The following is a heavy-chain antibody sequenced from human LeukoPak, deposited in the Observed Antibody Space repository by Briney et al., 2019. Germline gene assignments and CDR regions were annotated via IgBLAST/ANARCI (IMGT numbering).Heavy chain of an antibody. V-gene: IGHV3-30*04. CDR1: GFTFSSYA. Sequence: GGSLRLSCAASGFTFSSYAMHWVRQAPGKGLEWVAVISYDGSNKYYADSVKGRFTISRDNSKNTLYLQMNSLRAEDTAVYYCATQTMIVAFDYWGQGTLVTVSS. CDR3: ATQTMIVAFDY. D-gene: IGHD3-22*01. CDR2: ISYDGSNK. J-gene: IGHJ4*02.